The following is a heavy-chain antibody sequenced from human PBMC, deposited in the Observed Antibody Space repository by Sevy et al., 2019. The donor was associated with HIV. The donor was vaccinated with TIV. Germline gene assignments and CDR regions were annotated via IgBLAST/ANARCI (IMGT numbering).Heavy chain of an antibody. V-gene: IGHV4-30-2*01. CDR3: ARALYDFWSGYYQPTFDY. D-gene: IGHD3-3*01. CDR1: GGSISSGGYS. Sequence: SLTCAVSGGSISSGGYSWSWIRQPPGKGLEWIGYIYHSGSTYYNPSLKSRVTISVDRSKNQFSLKLSSVTAADTAVYYCARALYDFWSGYYQPTFDYWGQGTLVTVSS. J-gene: IGHJ4*02. CDR2: IYHSGST.